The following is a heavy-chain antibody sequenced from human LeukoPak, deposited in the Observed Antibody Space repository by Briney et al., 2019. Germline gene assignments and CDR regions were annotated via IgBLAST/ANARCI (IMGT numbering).Heavy chain of an antibody. CDR3: TRVEYRSGWYWFDP. CDR1: GFTVNNAW. Sequence: GGSLRLSCAASGFTVNNAWMSWVRQAPGKGLEWVGHIKSKTDGGTTDYAALVKGRFTISRDDSKSIAYLQMNSLKTEDTAVYYCTRVEYRSGWYWFDPWGQGTLVTVSS. CDR2: IKSKTDGGTT. J-gene: IGHJ5*02. V-gene: IGHV3-15*01. D-gene: IGHD6-19*01.